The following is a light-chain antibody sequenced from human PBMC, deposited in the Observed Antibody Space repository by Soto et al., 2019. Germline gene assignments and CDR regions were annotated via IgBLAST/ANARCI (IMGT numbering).Light chain of an antibody. Sequence: SSELTKPPSGSVAPGQTATISCGENNIDSRTVHWYQQKPGQAPLLVVYDNSFRPSGIPNRFSGSNSGNTATLTISRVEAGDEADYYCQVWDNVDDHIYVNGTGTKSPS. J-gene: IGLJ1*01. CDR1: NIDSRT. CDR3: QVWDNVDDHIYV. V-gene: IGLV3-21*02. CDR2: DNS.